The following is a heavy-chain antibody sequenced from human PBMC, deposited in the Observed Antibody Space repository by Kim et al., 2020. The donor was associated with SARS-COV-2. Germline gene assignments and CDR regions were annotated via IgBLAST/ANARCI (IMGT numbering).Heavy chain of an antibody. CDR3: AKDNTYDSSGYYFDY. J-gene: IGHJ4*02. CDR2: ISWNSGSI. V-gene: IGHV3-9*01. CDR1: GFTFDDYA. D-gene: IGHD3-22*01. Sequence: GGSLRLSCAASGFTFDDYAMHWVRQAPGKGLEWVSGISWNSGSIGYADSVKGRFTISRDNAKNSLYLQMNSLRAEDTALYYCAKDNTYDSSGYYFDYWGQGTLVTVSS.